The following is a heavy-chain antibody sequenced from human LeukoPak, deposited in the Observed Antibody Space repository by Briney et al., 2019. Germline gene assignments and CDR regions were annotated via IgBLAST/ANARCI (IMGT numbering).Heavy chain of an antibody. Sequence: GGSLRLSCAASGFIFSDYYMSWIRQAPGKGPEWVGRIRSKANSYATAYAASVKGRFTISRDDSKNTAYLQMNSLKTEDTAVYYCTRGYSYGYVGYYYMDVWGKGTTVTVSS. V-gene: IGHV3-73*01. D-gene: IGHD5-18*01. J-gene: IGHJ6*03. CDR2: IRSKANSYAT. CDR3: TRGYSYGYVGYYYMDV. CDR1: GFIFSDYY.